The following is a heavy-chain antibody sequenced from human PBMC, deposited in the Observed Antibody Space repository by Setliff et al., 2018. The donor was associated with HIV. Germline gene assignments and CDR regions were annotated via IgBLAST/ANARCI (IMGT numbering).Heavy chain of an antibody. CDR2: IYHSGST. Sequence: GSLRLSCAASGVTFSSYSMNWVRQAPGKGLEWIGSIYHSGSTNYNPSLKSRVTISVDKSKNQFSLKLSSVTAADTAIYFCARVRDPNWNYDMDVWGQGTTVTVSS. CDR3: ARVRDPNWNYDMDV. V-gene: IGHV4-4*01. D-gene: IGHD1-1*01. CDR1: GVTFSSYSM. J-gene: IGHJ6*03.